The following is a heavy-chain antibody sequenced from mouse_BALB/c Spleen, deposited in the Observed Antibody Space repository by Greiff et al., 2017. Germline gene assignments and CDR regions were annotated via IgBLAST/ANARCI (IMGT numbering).Heavy chain of an antibody. V-gene: IGHV3-2*02. CDR3: ARSYGNYVWFAY. J-gene: IGHJ3*01. CDR2: ISYSGST. CDR1: GYSITSDYA. Sequence: VQLKQSGPGLVKPSQSLSLTCTVTGYSITSDYAWNWIRQFPGNKLEWMGYISYSGSTSYNPSLKSRISITRDTSKNQFFLQLNSVTTEDTATYYCARSYGNYVWFAYWGQGTLVTVSA. D-gene: IGHD2-1*01.